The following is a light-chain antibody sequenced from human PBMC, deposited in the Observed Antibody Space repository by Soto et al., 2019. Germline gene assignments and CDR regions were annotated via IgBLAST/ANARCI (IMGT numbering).Light chain of an antibody. Sequence: EIVMTQSPATLSVSPGERATLSCRASQSVSSNLAWYQQKPGQAPRLLIYGASTRATGIPARFSGSGSGTEISVTISSLQSEDFAVNYCQQYNNWPPWTFGQGTKVEIK. J-gene: IGKJ1*01. CDR3: QQYNNWPPWT. CDR2: GAS. CDR1: QSVSSN. V-gene: IGKV3-15*01.